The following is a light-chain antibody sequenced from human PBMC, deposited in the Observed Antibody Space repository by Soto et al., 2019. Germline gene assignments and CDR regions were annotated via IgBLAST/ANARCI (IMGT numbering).Light chain of an antibody. CDR2: DVS. J-gene: IGKJ1*01. V-gene: IGKV1-5*01. CDR1: QSISDS. CDR3: QQYHCYSRT. Sequence: DIPMNQSPSTLSAPEGDRVTIPCRASQSISDSLAWYQQKPGKAPDLLISDVSSLERGVASRFSGSGSGTEFTLTISSMQPDDFATYYCQQYHCYSRTLGQGTKVDIK.